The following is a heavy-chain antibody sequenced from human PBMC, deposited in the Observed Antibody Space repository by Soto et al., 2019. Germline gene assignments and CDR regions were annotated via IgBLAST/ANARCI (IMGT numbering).Heavy chain of an antibody. CDR1: GYTFTSYG. Sequence: ASVKVSCKASGYTFTSYGISWVRQAPGQGFEWMGWIRAYNGNTNYAQKLQGRVTMPTDTSTSTAYMGLRSLRSDDTAVYYCARDLPTMDVWGQGTTVTVSS. V-gene: IGHV1-18*01. J-gene: IGHJ6*02. CDR3: ARDLPTMDV. CDR2: IRAYNGNT.